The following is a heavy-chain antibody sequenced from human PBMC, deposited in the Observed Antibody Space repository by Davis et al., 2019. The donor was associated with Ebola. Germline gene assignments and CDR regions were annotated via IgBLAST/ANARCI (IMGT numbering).Heavy chain of an antibody. CDR2: IKEDASQT. CDR1: GLTFSRYW. Sequence: PGGSLRLSCAASGLTFSRYWMGWVRQAPGKGLEWVANIKEDASQTFYVDSVRGRFTISRDNAKNSLYLHMKSLRAEDTAVYYCARDPRYSSSWHHYFDYWGQGTLVTVSS. D-gene: IGHD6-13*01. V-gene: IGHV3-7*01. CDR3: ARDPRYSSSWHHYFDY. J-gene: IGHJ4*02.